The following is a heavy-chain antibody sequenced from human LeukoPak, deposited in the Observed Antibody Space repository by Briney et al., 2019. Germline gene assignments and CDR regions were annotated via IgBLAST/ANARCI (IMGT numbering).Heavy chain of an antibody. CDR3: ARLFCSSTSCPKPHIMVGATTADY. V-gene: IGHV4-39*01. J-gene: IGHJ4*02. CDR1: GGSISSSSYY. Sequence: SETLSLTCTVSGGSISSSSYYWGWIRQPPGKGLEWIGSIYYSGSTYYNPSLKSRVTISVDTSKNQFSLKLSYVTAADTAVYYCARLFCSSTSCPKPHIMVGATTADYWGQGTLVTVSS. CDR2: IYYSGST. D-gene: IGHD2-2*01.